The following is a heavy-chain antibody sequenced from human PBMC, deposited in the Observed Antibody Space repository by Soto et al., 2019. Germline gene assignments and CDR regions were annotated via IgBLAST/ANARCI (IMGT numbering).Heavy chain of an antibody. CDR3: ARSPDILTGSPLYYFDY. V-gene: IGHV1-18*01. J-gene: IGHJ4*02. CDR1: GYTFTSYG. Sequence: GASVKVSCKASGYTFTSYGISWVRQAPGQGLERMGWISAYNGNTNYAQKLQGRDTMTTDTSTSTAYMELRSLRSDDTAVYYCARSPDILTGSPLYYFDYWGQGTLVTVSS. D-gene: IGHD3-9*01. CDR2: ISAYNGNT.